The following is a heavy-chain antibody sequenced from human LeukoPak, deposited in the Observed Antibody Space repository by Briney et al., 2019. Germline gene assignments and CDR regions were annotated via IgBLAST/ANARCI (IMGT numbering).Heavy chain of an antibody. Sequence: ASVKVSCKASGYTFTSYYMHWVRQAPGQGLEWMGIINPSGGSTSYAQKFQGRVTMTRDTSTSTVYMELSSLRSEDTAVYYCARGDYYGSGSYPGLLYNWFDPWGQGTLVTVSS. D-gene: IGHD3-10*01. CDR2: INPSGGST. J-gene: IGHJ5*02. CDR3: ARGDYYGSGSYPGLLYNWFDP. V-gene: IGHV1-46*01. CDR1: GYTFTSYY.